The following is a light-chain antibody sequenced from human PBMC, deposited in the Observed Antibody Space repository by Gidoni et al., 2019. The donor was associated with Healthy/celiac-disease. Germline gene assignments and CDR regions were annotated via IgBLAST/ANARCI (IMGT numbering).Light chain of an antibody. Sequence: DIQMPQSPSSLSASVGDRVTITCRASQSISSYLNWYQQKPGKAPKLLIYAASSLQSGVPSRFSGSGSGTDFTLTISSLQPEDVATYYCQHSYSTPYTFGQGTKLEIK. V-gene: IGKV1-39*01. J-gene: IGKJ2*01. CDR3: QHSYSTPYT. CDR2: AAS. CDR1: QSISSY.